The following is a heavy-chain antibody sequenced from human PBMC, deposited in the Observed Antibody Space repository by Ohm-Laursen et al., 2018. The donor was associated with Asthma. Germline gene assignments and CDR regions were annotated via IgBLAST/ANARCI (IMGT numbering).Heavy chain of an antibody. D-gene: IGHD1-26*01. Sequence: SLRLSCAASGFTFSNYPMNWVRQAPGKGLEWVASISTASTFIYYADSVRGRFTTSGDNARNSVYLQMNSLRAEDTALYYCARIGPEWELPGREYSLHHWGQGTQVTVSP. CDR1: GFTFSNYP. V-gene: IGHV3-21*01. J-gene: IGHJ1*01. CDR3: ARIGPEWELPGREYSLHH. CDR2: ISTASTFI.